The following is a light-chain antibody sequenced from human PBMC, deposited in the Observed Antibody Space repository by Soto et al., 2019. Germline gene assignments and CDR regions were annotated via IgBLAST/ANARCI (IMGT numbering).Light chain of an antibody. CDR3: QVWDSSSDRGV. CDR2: YDS. Sequence: SYELTQPPSVSVAPGKTARSTCGGNNIGSKSVHWYQQKPGQAPVLVIYYDSDRPSGIPERFSGSNSGNTATLTISRVEAGDEADYYCQVWDSSSDRGVFGGGTKLTVL. CDR1: NIGSKS. J-gene: IGLJ2*01. V-gene: IGLV3-21*04.